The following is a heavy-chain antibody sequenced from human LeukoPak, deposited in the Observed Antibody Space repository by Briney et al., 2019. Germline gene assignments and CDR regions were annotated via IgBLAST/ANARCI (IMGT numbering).Heavy chain of an antibody. D-gene: IGHD1-26*01. CDR2: IKQDGSEK. CDR1: GFTLSGYR. V-gene: IGHV3-7*01. CDR3: ASGRPFDY. Sequence: GGSLSLSCAASGFTLSGYRVNWVRQAPGKGLEWVAYIKQDGSEKYYVDSVKGRFTISRDNAKNSLYLQMNSLGAEDTAVYYCASGRPFDYWGQGTLVTVSS. J-gene: IGHJ4*02.